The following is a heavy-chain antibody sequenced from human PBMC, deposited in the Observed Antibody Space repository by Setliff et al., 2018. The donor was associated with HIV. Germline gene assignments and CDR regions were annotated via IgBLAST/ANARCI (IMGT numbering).Heavy chain of an antibody. J-gene: IGHJ5*02. V-gene: IGHV4-31*01. CDR3: ARYRYYYDSSGYGRWFDP. CDR2: IYYSGST. CDR1: NDSISSGTHY. D-gene: IGHD3-22*01. Sequence: PSETLSLTCTVSNDSISSGTHYWSWLRQHPGKGLEWIGYIYYSGSTSYNPSLKSQVAISVDTSKNQFSLRLLSVTAADTAVYYCARYRYYYDSSGYGRWFDPWGQGTLVTVSS.